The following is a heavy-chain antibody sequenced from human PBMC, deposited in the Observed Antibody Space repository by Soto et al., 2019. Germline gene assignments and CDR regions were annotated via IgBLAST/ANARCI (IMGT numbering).Heavy chain of an antibody. Sequence: EVQLLESGGDFKQPGGSLRLSCEGSGFNFSNYALNWVRQAPGKRLEWVSVISGNSGTTYYAASVKGRFTISRDNSKKKLQLKMNSMRADDTEEYDCAQGRAITVFGVITPFDSWGQGTLVTVSS. J-gene: IGHJ4*02. D-gene: IGHD3-3*01. CDR3: AQGRAITVFGVITPFDS. V-gene: IGHV3-23*01. CDR1: GFNFSNYA. CDR2: ISGNSGTT.